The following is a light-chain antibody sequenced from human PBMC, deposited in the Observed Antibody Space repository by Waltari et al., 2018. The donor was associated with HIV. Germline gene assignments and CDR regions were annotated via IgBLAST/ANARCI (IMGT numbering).Light chain of an antibody. Sequence: QSVLTQPPSVSGAPGQRVTISCTGGSSHIGAGYDVHWYQQLPGPAPKLPIYGNTNRPSGVPDRFSGSKSGTSASLAITGLQAEDESDYYCQSYDSSLSGVVFGGGTKLTVL. CDR1: SSHIGAGYD. J-gene: IGLJ2*01. CDR3: QSYDSSLSGVV. CDR2: GNT. V-gene: IGLV1-40*01.